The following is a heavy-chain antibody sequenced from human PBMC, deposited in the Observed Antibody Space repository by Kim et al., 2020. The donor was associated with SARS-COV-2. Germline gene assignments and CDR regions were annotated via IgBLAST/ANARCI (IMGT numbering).Heavy chain of an antibody. Sequence: ASVKVSCKASGYTFTSYGISWVRQAPGQGLEWMGWISAYNGNTNYAQKLQGRVTMTTDTSTSTAYMELRSLRSDDTAVYYCARTGDSGSYYYYYGMDVWGQGTTVTVSS. CDR2: ISAYNGNT. J-gene: IGHJ6*02. CDR3: ARTGDSGSYYYYYGMDV. V-gene: IGHV1-18*04. CDR1: GYTFTSYG. D-gene: IGHD3-10*01.